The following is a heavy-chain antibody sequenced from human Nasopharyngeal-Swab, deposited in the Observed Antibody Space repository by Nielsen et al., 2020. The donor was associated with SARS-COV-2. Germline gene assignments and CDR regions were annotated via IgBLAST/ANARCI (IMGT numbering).Heavy chain of an antibody. CDR3: ARGSYCSSTSCYWDY. D-gene: IGHD2-2*01. CDR2: INHSGST. CDR1: GGSFSGYY. J-gene: IGHJ4*02. V-gene: IGHV4-34*01. Sequence: SETLSLTCAVYGGSFSGYYWSWIRQPPGKGLEWIGEINHSGSTNYNPSLKSRVTISVDTSKNQFSLKLSSVTAADTAVYHCARGSYCSSTSCYWDYWGQGTLVTVSS.